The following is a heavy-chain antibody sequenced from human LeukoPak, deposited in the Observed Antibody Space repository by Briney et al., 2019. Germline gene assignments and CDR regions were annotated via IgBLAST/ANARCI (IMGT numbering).Heavy chain of an antibody. J-gene: IGHJ4*02. CDR2: ISSSSSTI. Sequence: GGSLRLSCAASGFTFSSYSMNWVRQAPGKGLEWVSYISSSSSTIYYADSVKGRFAISRDNAKNSLYLQMNSLRAEDTAVYYCARDIYYDSSGYYGSVYWGQGTLVTVSS. CDR1: GFTFSSYS. V-gene: IGHV3-48*04. CDR3: ARDIYYDSSGYYGSVY. D-gene: IGHD3-22*01.